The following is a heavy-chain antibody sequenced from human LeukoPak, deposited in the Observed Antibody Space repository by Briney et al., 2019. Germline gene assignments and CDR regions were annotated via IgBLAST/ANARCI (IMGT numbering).Heavy chain of an antibody. CDR1: GYSISSGYY. CDR3: ARNPVLDIVVVPAAIFDY. CDR2: IYHSGST. D-gene: IGHD2-2*03. J-gene: IGHJ4*02. Sequence: PSETLSLTCAVSGYSISSGYYWGWIRQPPGKGLEWIGSIYHSGSTYYNPSLKSRATISVDTSKNQFSLKLSSVTAADTAVYYCARNPVLDIVVVPAAIFDYWGQGTLVTVSS. V-gene: IGHV4-38-2*01.